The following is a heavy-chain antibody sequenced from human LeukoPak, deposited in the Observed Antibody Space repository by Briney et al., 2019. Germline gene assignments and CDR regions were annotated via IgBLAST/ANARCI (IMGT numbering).Heavy chain of an antibody. J-gene: IGHJ4*02. D-gene: IGHD5-24*01. CDR3: ARRIQGMAPYYFDY. CDR2: INSDGGST. Sequence: GGSLRLSCTASGFTFSSYWMHWVRQAPGKGLVWVSRINSDGGSTSYADSVKGRFTISRDNAKNTLYLQMISLRAEDTAVYYCARRIQGMAPYYFDYWGQGTLVTVSS. CDR1: GFTFSSYW. V-gene: IGHV3-74*01.